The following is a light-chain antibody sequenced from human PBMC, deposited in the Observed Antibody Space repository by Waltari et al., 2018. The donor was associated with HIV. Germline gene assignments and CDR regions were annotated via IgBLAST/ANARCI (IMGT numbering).Light chain of an antibody. CDR1: NSNIGSNF. J-gene: IGLJ3*02. V-gene: IGLV1-51*01. Sequence: QSVLTQPPSVSATPGQTVTISCSGVNSNIGSNFVSWYQQLPGTAPKLLIFDNNQRPSGIPDRFSGSKSVASATLHITGLQTGDEAEYYCGTWDSSLSVGVFGGGTKVTVL. CDR3: GTWDSSLSVGV. CDR2: DNN.